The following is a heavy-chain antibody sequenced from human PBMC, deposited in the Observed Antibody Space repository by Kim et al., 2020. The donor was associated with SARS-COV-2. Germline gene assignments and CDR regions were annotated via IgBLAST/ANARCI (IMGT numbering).Heavy chain of an antibody. J-gene: IGHJ6*02. D-gene: IGHD6-6*01. V-gene: IGHV3-23*01. CDR3: AKMPLSSSSSYYYYYGMDV. Sequence: GRFTISGDNSKNTLYLQMNSLRAEDTAVYYCAKMPLSSSSSYYYYYGMDVWGQGTTVTVSS.